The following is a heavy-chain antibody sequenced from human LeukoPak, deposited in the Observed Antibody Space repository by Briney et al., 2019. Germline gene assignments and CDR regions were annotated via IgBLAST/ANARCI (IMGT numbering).Heavy chain of an antibody. CDR1: GFTFSSYW. Sequence: GGTLRLSCGASGFTFSSYWMSWVRHAPGKGLQWVANIKQDGSEKYYVDSVKGRFTISRDNAKNSLYLQMNSLRAEDTAVYYCTRDRSGQDWGQGTLVTVSS. J-gene: IGHJ4*02. CDR2: IKQDGSEK. V-gene: IGHV3-7*05. D-gene: IGHD1-1*01. CDR3: TRDRSGQD.